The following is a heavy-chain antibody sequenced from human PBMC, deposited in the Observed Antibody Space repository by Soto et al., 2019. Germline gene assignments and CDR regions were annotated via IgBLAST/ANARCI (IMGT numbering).Heavy chain of an antibody. D-gene: IGHD3-22*01. CDR3: AKDHLKETKYYYDSSGYYYGY. V-gene: IGHV3-23*04. Sequence: EVQLVESGGGLIQPGGSLRLSCAASGFTVSSNYMSWVRQAPGKGLEWVSAISGSGGSTYYTDSVKGRFTISRDNSKNTLYLQMNSLRAEDTAVYYCAKDHLKETKYYYDSSGYYYGYWGQGTLVTVSS. CDR1: GFTVSSNY. CDR2: ISGSGGST. J-gene: IGHJ4*02.